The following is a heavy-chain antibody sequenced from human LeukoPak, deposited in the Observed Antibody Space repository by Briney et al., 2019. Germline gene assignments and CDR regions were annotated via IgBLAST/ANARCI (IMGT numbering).Heavy chain of an antibody. CDR1: GFTFSSYA. CDR2: ISYDGSNK. D-gene: IGHD4-11*01. Sequence: PGRSLRLSCAASGFTFSSYAMHWVRQVPGKGLEWVAVISYDGSNKYYADSVKGRFTISRDNAKNSVYLQMNSLGADDTAVYYCATYSILNAREFRYWGQGTLVTVTS. V-gene: IGHV3-30-3*01. CDR3: ATYSILNAREFRY. J-gene: IGHJ1*01.